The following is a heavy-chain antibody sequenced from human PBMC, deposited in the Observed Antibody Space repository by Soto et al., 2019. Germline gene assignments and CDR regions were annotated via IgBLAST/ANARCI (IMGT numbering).Heavy chain of an antibody. V-gene: IGHV1-69*13. J-gene: IGHJ6*02. CDR2: IIPIFGTA. CDR1: GGTFSSYA. Sequence: ASVKISCKASGGTFSSYAISWVRQAPGQGLEWMGGIIPIFGTANYAQKLQGRVTITADESTSTAYMELSSLRSEDTAVYYCARAQRGGSSWYSGCYGMEGRGEGTTVTVSS. D-gene: IGHD6-13*01. CDR3: ARAQRGGSSWYSGCYGMEG.